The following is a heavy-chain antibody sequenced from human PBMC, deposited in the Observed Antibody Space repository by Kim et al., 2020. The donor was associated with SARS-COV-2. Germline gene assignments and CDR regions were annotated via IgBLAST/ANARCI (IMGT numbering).Heavy chain of an antibody. CDR2: ISVSGSKT. Sequence: GGSLRLSCEASGFTFGNFAMSWVRQAPGKGLEWVSAISVSGSKTHYAHAVQGRFIISRDNSKDTLYLQMNSLRAEDTATYYCVKAQSINAVVIIPAIFDYWGPGTLVAVSS. D-gene: IGHD3-3*01. CDR3: VKAQSINAVVIIPAIFDY. J-gene: IGHJ4*02. V-gene: IGHV3-23*01. CDR1: GFTFGNFA.